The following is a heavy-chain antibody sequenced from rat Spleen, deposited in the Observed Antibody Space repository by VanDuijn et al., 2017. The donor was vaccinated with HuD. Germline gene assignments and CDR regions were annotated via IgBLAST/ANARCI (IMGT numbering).Heavy chain of an antibody. V-gene: IGHV5-58*01. CDR2: INPDGGST. CDR3: ARSWEPY. J-gene: IGHJ2*01. CDR1: GFAFSNYW. Sequence: EVQLVETGGGLVQPGRSLKLSCVASGFAFSNYWMYWIRQAPGKGLEWVSSINPDGGSTYYRDSVKGRFTISRDNAKSTLYLQMDSLRSEDTATYYCARSWEPYWGQGVMVTVSS. D-gene: IGHD5-1*01.